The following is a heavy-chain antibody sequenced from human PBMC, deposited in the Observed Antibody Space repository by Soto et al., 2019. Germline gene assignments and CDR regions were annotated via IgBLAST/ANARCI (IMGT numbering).Heavy chain of an antibody. D-gene: IGHD3-3*01. CDR2: ISYDGSNK. V-gene: IGHV3-30*18. CDR1: GFTFSSYG. CDR3: AKDLADYDFWSGYTYGMDV. Sequence: LRLSCAASGFTFSSYGMHWVRQAPGKGLEWVAVISYDGSNKYYADSVKGRFTISRDNSKNTLYLQMNSLRAEDTAVYYCAKDLADYDFWSGYTYGMDVWGQGTTVTVSS. J-gene: IGHJ6*02.